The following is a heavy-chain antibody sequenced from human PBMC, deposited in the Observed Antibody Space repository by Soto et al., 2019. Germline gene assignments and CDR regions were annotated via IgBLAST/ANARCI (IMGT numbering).Heavy chain of an antibody. CDR2: IIPILGTP. D-gene: IGHD3-3*01. Sequence: QVHLEQSGAAVKKPGSSVKVSCKASGGTFSTHALSWVRQAPGQGLEWLGGIIPILGTPNYAQKFQGRVTVTADEYTSTAYMELSRLTSEDTAVYYCARAAFRSGYYGYYYGMDVWGPGTAVTV. V-gene: IGHV1-69*01. CDR1: GGTFSTHA. J-gene: IGHJ6*02. CDR3: ARAAFRSGYYGYYYGMDV.